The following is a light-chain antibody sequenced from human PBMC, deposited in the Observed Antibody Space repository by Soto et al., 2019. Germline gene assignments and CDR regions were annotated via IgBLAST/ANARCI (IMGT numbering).Light chain of an antibody. CDR2: DAS. CDR1: PSVSSY. Sequence: EIVCTQSPAILSLSPGERATLSCRASPSVSSYLAWYQKKPGQDPRIIIYDASNRATGIPARFSGSGSGTDFNLTISRLETEDCAVYECQQRSNWTITFGQGTRLEIK. J-gene: IGKJ5*01. V-gene: IGKV3-11*01. CDR3: QQRSNWTIT.